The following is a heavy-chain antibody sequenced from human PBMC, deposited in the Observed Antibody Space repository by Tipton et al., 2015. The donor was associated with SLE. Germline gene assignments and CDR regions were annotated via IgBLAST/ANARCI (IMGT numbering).Heavy chain of an antibody. J-gene: IGHJ3*02. Sequence: SLRLSCAASGFTVSSNYMSWVRQAPGKGLEWVSVIYSGGSTYYADSVKGRFTISRDNSKNTLYLQMNSLRAEDTAVYYCARDIRYIVATTWNAFDIWGQGTMVTVSS. CDR3: ARDIRYIVATTWNAFDI. CDR2: IYSGGST. V-gene: IGHV3-53*05. D-gene: IGHD5-12*01. CDR1: GFTVSSNY.